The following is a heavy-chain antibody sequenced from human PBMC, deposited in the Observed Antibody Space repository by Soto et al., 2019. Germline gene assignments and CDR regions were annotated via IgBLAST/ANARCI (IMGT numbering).Heavy chain of an antibody. CDR2: MNSDGSIT. CDR3: ARGDGYHLPSKIDYYYYMDL. J-gene: IGHJ6*03. Sequence: GGSLRLSCAASGFTISGYWMHWVRQGPGKGLAWVSRMNSDGSITTYADSVKGRFTISRDNAKNTLYLQMNNLRAEDTSVYYCARGDGYHLPSKIDYYYYMDLWGKGTTVTVSS. CDR1: GFTISGYW. V-gene: IGHV3-74*01. D-gene: IGHD2-2*01.